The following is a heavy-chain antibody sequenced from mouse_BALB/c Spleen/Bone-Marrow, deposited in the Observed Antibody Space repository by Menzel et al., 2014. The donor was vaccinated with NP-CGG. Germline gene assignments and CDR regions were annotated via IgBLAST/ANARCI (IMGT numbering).Heavy chain of an antibody. J-gene: IGHJ1*01. V-gene: IGHV5-17*02. CDR1: GFTFSSFG. CDR3: ARRGSNHWYFDV. Sequence: DVQLVESGGGLVQLGGSRKLSCAASGFTFSSFGMHWVRQAPEKGLEWVAYISSGSSTIYYADTVKGRFTISRDNPKNILFLQMTSLRSEDTAMYYCARRGSNHWYFDVWGAGTTVTVSS. D-gene: IGHD1-1*01. CDR2: ISSGSSTI.